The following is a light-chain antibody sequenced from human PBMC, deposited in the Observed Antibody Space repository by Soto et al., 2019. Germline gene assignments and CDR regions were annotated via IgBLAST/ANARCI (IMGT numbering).Light chain of an antibody. CDR3: QQYGSTPQT. V-gene: IGKV3-20*01. CDR2: GAS. J-gene: IGKJ1*01. CDR1: RSVSRY. Sequence: EIVWTQSPATLSLSPGERATLSCRSSRSVSRYLAWYQQKPGQAPRLLIYGASSRAAGIPDRFSGSGSGTDFTLTITRLEPEDFAVYYCQQYGSTPQTFGQGTKVDIK.